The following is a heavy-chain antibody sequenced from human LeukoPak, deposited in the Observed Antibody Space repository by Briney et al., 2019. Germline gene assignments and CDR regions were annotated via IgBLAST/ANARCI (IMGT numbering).Heavy chain of an antibody. D-gene: IGHD2-8*02. V-gene: IGHV3-23*01. CDR1: GFTFSSYA. Sequence: GGSLRLSCAASGFTFSSYAMSWVRQAPGKGLEWVSAISGSGGSTYYADSVKGRFTISRDNVDNVVYLQMNSLGAEDTAVYYCARVAVSGPTGWFDSWGQGTLVIVSS. CDR2: ISGSGGST. J-gene: IGHJ5*01. CDR3: ARVAVSGPTGWFDS.